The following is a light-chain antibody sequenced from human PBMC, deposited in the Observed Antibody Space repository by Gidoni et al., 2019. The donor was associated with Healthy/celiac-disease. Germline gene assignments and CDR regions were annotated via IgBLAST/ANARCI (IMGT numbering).Light chain of an antibody. CDR2: KAS. J-gene: IGKJ1*01. Sequence: DIQMTQSPSTLSASVADRVTITCRASQSINIWLAWYQQKPGKAPKLLIYKASSLESGVPSRFSGSGSGTEFTLTISSLQPDDFATYYCQEYSTYPWTFXQXTKVEIK. CDR3: QEYSTYPWT. CDR1: QSINIW. V-gene: IGKV1-5*03.